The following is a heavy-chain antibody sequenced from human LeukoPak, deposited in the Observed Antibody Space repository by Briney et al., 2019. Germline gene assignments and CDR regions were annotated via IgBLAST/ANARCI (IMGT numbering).Heavy chain of an antibody. V-gene: IGHV4-30-2*01. CDR3: ARNYYGSGSFYVHN. Sequence: SETLSLTCAVSGGSIGNGGYSWSWIRQPPGKGLEWIGLIYHSGTTHYNPSLKSRLTFSLDKSKNQFSLKLTSVTAADTALYYCARNYYGSGSFYVHNWGQGTLVTVSS. D-gene: IGHD3-10*01. J-gene: IGHJ4*02. CDR1: GGSIGNGGYS. CDR2: IYHSGTT.